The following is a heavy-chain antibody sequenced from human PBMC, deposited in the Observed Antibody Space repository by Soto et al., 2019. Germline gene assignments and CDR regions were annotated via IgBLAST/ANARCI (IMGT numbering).Heavy chain of an antibody. CDR2: IYRNSET. Sequence: GGSLRLSCAASGFTVSSYYMTWVRQAPGMGLEWVSVIYRNSETYYADSVKGRFTISRDNSKNTLYLQMNSLRAEDTAVYYCARGGDNFFNYWGPGTLVTVSS. CDR1: GFTVSSYY. D-gene: IGHD4-17*01. J-gene: IGHJ4*02. CDR3: ARGGDNFFNY. V-gene: IGHV3-66*01.